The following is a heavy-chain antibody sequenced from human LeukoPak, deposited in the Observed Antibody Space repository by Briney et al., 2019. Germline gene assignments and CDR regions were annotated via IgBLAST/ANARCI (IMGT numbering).Heavy chain of an antibody. CDR3: ARDTYVYGSGNYRLDY. J-gene: IGHJ4*02. V-gene: IGHV4-30-4*07. Sequence: SETLSLTCAVSGGSISSGGYSWSWIRQPPGKGLEWIGYIYYSGSTYYNPSLKSRVTISVDTSKNQFSLKLSSVTAADTAVYYCARDTYVYGSGNYRLDYWGQGTLVTVSS. D-gene: IGHD3-10*01. CDR1: GGSISSGGYS. CDR2: IYYSGST.